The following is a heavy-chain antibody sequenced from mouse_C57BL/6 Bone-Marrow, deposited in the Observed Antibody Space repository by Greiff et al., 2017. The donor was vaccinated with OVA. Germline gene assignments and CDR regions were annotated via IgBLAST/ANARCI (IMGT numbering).Heavy chain of an antibody. Sequence: VQLQQSGPELVKPGASVKISCKASGYTFTDYYMNWVKQSHGKSLEWIGDINPNNGGTSYNQKFKGKATLTVDKSSSTAYMELRSLTSEDSAVYYCARYPAYYSNYVFYAMDYWGQGTSVTVSS. CDR2: INPNNGGT. J-gene: IGHJ4*01. D-gene: IGHD2-5*01. CDR1: GYTFTDYY. V-gene: IGHV1-26*01. CDR3: ARYPAYYSNYVFYAMDY.